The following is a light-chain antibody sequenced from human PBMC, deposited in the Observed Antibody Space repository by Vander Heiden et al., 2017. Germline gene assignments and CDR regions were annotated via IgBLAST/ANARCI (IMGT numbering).Light chain of an antibody. Sequence: SVLTQPPSVSGAPGQRITVSCTGSSSNIGAGYDVHWYQQLPGAAPKLLIFANNNRPSGVPDRFSGSKSGTSASLAITGLQAEDEADYYCQSYDSSLSGVVLGGGTRLTVL. J-gene: IGLJ2*01. CDR3: QSYDSSLSGVV. V-gene: IGLV1-40*01. CDR2: ANN. CDR1: SSNIGAGYD.